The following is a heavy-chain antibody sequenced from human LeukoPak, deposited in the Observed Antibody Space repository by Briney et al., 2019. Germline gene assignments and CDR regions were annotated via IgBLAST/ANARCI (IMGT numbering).Heavy chain of an antibody. CDR2: MKEDGSEK. J-gene: IGHJ4*02. D-gene: IGHD6-13*01. V-gene: IGHV3-7*01. CDR3: ASGRQLGY. Sequence: GGSLRLSCAASGFTFSNYWMSWVRQAPGKGLEWVANMKEDGSEKYYVDSVKGRFTISRDNARNSLYLQMNSLRAEDTAVYYCASGRQLGYWGQGTLVTVSS. CDR1: GFTFSNYW.